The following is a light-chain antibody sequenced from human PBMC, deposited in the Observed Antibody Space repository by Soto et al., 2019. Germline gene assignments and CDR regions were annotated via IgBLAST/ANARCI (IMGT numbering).Light chain of an antibody. CDR2: DVS. CDR3: SSYTSSLYV. V-gene: IGLV2-14*01. J-gene: IGLJ1*01. Sequence: QSALTQPASVSGSPGQSITISCTGTSIDVGGYNYVSWYQQHPGKAPKLMIYDVSNRPSGVSNRFSGSKSGNTASLTISGLQAEDEADYYCSSYTSSLYVFGTGTKVTVL. CDR1: SIDVGGYNY.